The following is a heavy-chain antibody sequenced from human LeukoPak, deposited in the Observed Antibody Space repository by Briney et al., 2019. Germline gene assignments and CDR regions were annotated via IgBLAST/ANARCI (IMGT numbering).Heavy chain of an antibody. CDR2: IYSGGST. D-gene: IGHD2-15*01. Sequence: GGSLRLSCAASGFTVSSNYMSWVRQAPGKGLEWVSVIYSGGSTYYADSVKGRFTISRDNSKNTLYLQMNSLRAEDTAVYYCAGCSGDSCYSIYFDYWGQGTLVTVSS. CDR1: GFTVSSNY. J-gene: IGHJ4*02. CDR3: AGCSGDSCYSIYFDY. V-gene: IGHV3-53*01.